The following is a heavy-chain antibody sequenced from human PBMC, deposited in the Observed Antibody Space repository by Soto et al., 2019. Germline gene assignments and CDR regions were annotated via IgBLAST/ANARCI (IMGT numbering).Heavy chain of an antibody. J-gene: IGHJ4*02. CDR2: ISGSGGST. CDR1: GFTFSSYS. Sequence: GGSLRLSCAASGFTFSSYSMNWVRQAPGKGLEWVSAISGSGGSTYYADSVKGRFTISRDNSKNTLYLQMNSLRAEDTAVYYCANSAYYDFWSGSIDYWGQGTLVTVSS. V-gene: IGHV3-23*01. CDR3: ANSAYYDFWSGSIDY. D-gene: IGHD3-3*01.